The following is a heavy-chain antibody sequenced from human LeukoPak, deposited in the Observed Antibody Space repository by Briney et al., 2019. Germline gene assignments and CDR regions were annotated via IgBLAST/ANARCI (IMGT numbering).Heavy chain of an antibody. J-gene: IGHJ4*02. V-gene: IGHV3-74*01. CDR3: LRGLSGKYGHFEY. Sequence: GGSLRLSCAASGFTFRSDWMHWVRHVPAKGLEWVSGIKSDGSKTSYADSVKGRFSISTDNAKNTVYLQLNSLRAEDTAVYYCLRGLSGKYGHFEYWGQGTLVTVSS. CDR1: GFTFRSDW. D-gene: IGHD1-26*01. CDR2: IKSDGSKT.